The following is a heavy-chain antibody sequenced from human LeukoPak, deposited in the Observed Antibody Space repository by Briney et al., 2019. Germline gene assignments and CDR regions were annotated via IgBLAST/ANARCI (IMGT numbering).Heavy chain of an antibody. V-gene: IGHV5-51*01. CDR3: ARAPTSLSNPYYFDY. J-gene: IGHJ4*02. CDR1: GYTFTSYW. Sequence: GESLKISCKGSGYTFTSYWIGWVRQTPGKGLERMGIIYPGDSDTRYSPSLQGQVTISADTSINTAFLHWSSLKASDTAMYFRARAPTSLSNPYYFDYWGQGALVTVSS. D-gene: IGHD4-11*01. CDR2: IYPGDSDT.